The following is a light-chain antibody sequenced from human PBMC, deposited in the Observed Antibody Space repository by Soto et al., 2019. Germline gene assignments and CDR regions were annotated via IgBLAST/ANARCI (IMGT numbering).Light chain of an antibody. CDR1: QRISSY. V-gene: IGKV1-39*01. J-gene: IGKJ1*01. Sequence: DIQMTQSPSSLSASVGDRVTITCRASQRISSYLNWYQQKPGKAPNLLIYDASSLQSGVSSRFNRRASGTDFTLTISSLQPEDFATYYCPQSYSTPTVTFGQGTKVEIK. CDR3: PQSYSTPTVT. CDR2: DAS.